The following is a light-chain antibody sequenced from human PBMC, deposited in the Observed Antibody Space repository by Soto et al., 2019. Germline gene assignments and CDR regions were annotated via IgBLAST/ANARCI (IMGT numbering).Light chain of an antibody. J-gene: IGKJ1*01. CDR2: GAS. CDR1: QSVSNH. Sequence: DIVMTQSPATLSVSPGDRATISCRATQSVSNHLAWYQKKPGKAPRLLIYGASTMATGIPARFSGSGSGTEFTIIISILQSEYFAFYYCQQYNNWWTFGQGTRVEIK. V-gene: IGKV3-15*01. CDR3: QQYNNWWT.